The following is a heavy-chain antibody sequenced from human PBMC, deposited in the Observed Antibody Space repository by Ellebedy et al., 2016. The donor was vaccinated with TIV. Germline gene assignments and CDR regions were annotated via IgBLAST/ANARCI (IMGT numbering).Heavy chain of an antibody. V-gene: IGHV3-7*01. CDR3: ARDLTWGVVTASGGVDY. J-gene: IGHJ4*02. CDR2: IKQDGSEK. CDR1: GFTFSSYW. D-gene: IGHD2-21*02. Sequence: GESLKISCAASGFTFSSYWMSWVRQAPGKGLEWVANIKQDGSEKYYVDSVKGRFTISRDNAKNSLYLQMNSLRAEDTAVYYCARDLTWGVVTASGGVDYWGQGTLVTVSS.